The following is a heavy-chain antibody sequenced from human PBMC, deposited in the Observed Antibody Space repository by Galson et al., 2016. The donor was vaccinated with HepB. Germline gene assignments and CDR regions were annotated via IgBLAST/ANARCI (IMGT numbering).Heavy chain of an antibody. D-gene: IGHD3-10*01. CDR3: ARETDEFGSGFDT. Sequence: SLRLSCAASGFRFMSHAMSWVRQAPGKGLEWVSHIRGGGDKTNFADSVKGRFFISRDNSKNTLSLEMKSLRVDDTGLYFCARETDEFGSGFDTWGQGTLVTVSS. CDR2: IRGGGDKT. V-gene: IGHV3-23*01. CDR1: GFRFMSHA. J-gene: IGHJ5*02.